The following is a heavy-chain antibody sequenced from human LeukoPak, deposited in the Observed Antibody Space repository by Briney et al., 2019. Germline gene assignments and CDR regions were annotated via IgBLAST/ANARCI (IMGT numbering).Heavy chain of an antibody. J-gene: IGHJ5*02. D-gene: IGHD5-18*01. CDR2: IHYSGST. Sequence: SETLSLTCTVSGGSISSYYWSWIRQPPGKGLEWIGYIHYSGSTNYNPSLKSRVTISVDMSKNQFSLKLSSVTAADTAVYFCARDYGYSYGFGPWGQGTLVTVSS. CDR3: ARDYGYSYGFGP. CDR1: GGSISSYY. V-gene: IGHV4-59*12.